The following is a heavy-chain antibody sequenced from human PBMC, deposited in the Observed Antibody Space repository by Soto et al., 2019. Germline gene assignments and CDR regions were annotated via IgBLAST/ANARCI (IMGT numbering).Heavy chain of an antibody. D-gene: IGHD6-19*01. CDR3: ARGPTGWYGYDY. J-gene: IGHJ4*02. CDR2: INSDATTK. V-gene: IGHV3-74*01. CDR1: GFTFRSSG. Sequence: EVQLVESGGGLVQPGGSLRLSGGASGFTFRSSGRHWVRQAPGRGLVWVSRINSDATTKNYAEYAKGRFTIARDNAENTLYLQMDSLTAEDTAVYYCARGPTGWYGYDYWGQGTLLTVSS.